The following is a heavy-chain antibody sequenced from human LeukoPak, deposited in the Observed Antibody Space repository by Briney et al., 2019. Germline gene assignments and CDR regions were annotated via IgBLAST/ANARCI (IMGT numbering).Heavy chain of an antibody. CDR1: GFTFDDYA. CDR2: ISWNSGSI. Sequence: GGSLRLSCAASGFTFDDYAMHWVRQAPGKGLEWVSGISWNSGSIGYADSVKGRFTISRDNAKNSLYLQMNSLRAEDTALYYCAKDIDYDSSGFPDYWGQGTLVTVSS. CDR3: AKDIDYDSSGFPDY. V-gene: IGHV3-9*01. D-gene: IGHD3-22*01. J-gene: IGHJ4*02.